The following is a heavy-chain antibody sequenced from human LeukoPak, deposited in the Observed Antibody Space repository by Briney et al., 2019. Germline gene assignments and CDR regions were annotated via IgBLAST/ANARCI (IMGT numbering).Heavy chain of an antibody. J-gene: IGHJ4*02. CDR1: GFIFTDHW. CDR2: IKEDESAK. CDR3: ARAVDVADY. V-gene: IGHV3-7*01. D-gene: IGHD3-16*01. Sequence: GGSLRLSCVASGFIFTDHWMSWVRQAPGKGLDWVANIKEDESAKFYADSVRGRFTISRDNAKNSVYLEMNNLRGEDTAVYFCARAVDVADYWGRGTLVTVSS.